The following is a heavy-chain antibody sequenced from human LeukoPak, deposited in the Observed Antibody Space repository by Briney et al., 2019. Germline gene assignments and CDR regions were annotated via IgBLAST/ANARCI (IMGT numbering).Heavy chain of an antibody. D-gene: IGHD1-14*01. CDR2: IYYSGST. V-gene: IGHV4-39*01. CDR1: GGSIGSSSYY. CDR3: ARLTPVLEVDY. J-gene: IGHJ4*02. Sequence: ASETLSLTCTVSGGSIGSSSYYWGWIRQPPGKGLEWIGSIYYSGSTYYKPSLKSRVTISVDTSKKQISLKLTSVTAADTAVYYCARLTPVLEVDYWGQGTLVTVSS.